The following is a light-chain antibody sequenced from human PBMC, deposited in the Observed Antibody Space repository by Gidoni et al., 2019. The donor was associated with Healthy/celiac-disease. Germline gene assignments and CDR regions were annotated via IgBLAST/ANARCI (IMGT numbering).Light chain of an antibody. CDR2: GAS. J-gene: IGKJ4*01. Sequence: EIVMTQSPATLSVSPGERATLSCRASQSVSSNLAWYQQKPGQAPRLLIYGASTRATGIPDRFRGRGSGTEFTLTISSLQSEDFAVYYCQQYNNWPLTFGGGTKVEIK. CDR3: QQYNNWPLT. V-gene: IGKV3-15*01. CDR1: QSVSSN.